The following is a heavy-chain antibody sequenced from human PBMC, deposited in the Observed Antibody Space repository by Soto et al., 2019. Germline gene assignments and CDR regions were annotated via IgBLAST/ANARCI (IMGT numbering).Heavy chain of an antibody. CDR1: GFTFSNHP. J-gene: IGHJ4*02. D-gene: IGHD1-20*01. V-gene: IGHV3-23*01. CDR3: VKLNWSPGGV. CDR2: MTGDGNT. Sequence: EVQLLESGGGLVQPGGSLRLSCAASGFTFSNHPMAWVRQAPGKGLEWVSAMTGDGNTYYADSVKGRFTISRDNSKSTLYLQMNSLRVEDTAVYYWVKLNWSPGGVWGQGTLVTVSS.